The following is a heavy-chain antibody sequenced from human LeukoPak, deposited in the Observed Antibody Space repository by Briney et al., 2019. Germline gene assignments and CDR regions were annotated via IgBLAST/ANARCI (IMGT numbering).Heavy chain of an antibody. CDR2: IYYSGST. CDR1: GGSISSSSYY. Sequence: SETLSLTCTVSGGSISSSSYYWGWIRQPPGKGLEWIGSIYYSGSTYYNPSLKSRVTISVDTSKNQFSLKLTSVTAADTAVYYCARQGGYSGHDVDYWGQGTLVTVSS. V-gene: IGHV4-39*01. J-gene: IGHJ4*02. CDR3: ARQGGYSGHDVDY. D-gene: IGHD5-12*01.